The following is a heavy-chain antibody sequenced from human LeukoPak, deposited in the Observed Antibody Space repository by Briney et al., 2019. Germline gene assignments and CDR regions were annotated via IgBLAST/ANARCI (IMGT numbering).Heavy chain of an antibody. J-gene: IGHJ6*03. CDR1: GYTFTGYY. CDR2: INPNSGGT. CDR3: ARILTGYSSSWYPLPATCYYYYMDV. V-gene: IGHV1-2*02. Sequence: GASVKVSCKASGYTFTGYYMHWVRQAPGQGLEWMGWINPNSGGTNYAQKFQGRVTMTRDTSISTTYMELSRLRSDDTAVYYCARILTGYSSSWYPLPATCYYYYMDVWGKGTTVTVSS. D-gene: IGHD6-13*01.